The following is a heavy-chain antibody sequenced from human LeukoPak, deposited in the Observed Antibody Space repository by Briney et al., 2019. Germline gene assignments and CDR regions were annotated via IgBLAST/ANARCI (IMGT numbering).Heavy chain of an antibody. V-gene: IGHV4-34*01. J-gene: IGHJ5*02. CDR2: INHSGST. CDR3: GRGRSRGGEYVRRFDP. D-gene: IGHD3-16*01. Sequence: PSETVSLTCAVCGGFFSGYYWSWLRQPRGKGLEWMGEINHSGSTNYHPSLKSRVTISVHTSKNQSSLELTSVTAADTAVYYCGRGRSRGGEYVRRFDPWGQGTLVTVSS. CDR1: GGFFSGYY.